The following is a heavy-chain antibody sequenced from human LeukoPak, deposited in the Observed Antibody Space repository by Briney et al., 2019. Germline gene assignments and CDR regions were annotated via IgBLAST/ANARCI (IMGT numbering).Heavy chain of an antibody. Sequence: GGSLRLSCAASGFTFSSYEMNWVRQAPGKGLEWVSYISSSGSTIYYADSVKGRFTISRDNAKNSLYLQMNSLRAEDTAVYYCAFYSSSWTFDYWGQGTLVTVSS. V-gene: IGHV3-48*03. J-gene: IGHJ4*02. D-gene: IGHD6-13*01. CDR3: AFYSSSWTFDY. CDR1: GFTFSSYE. CDR2: ISSSGSTI.